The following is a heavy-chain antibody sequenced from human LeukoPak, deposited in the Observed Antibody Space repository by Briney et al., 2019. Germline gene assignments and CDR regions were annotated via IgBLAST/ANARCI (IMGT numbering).Heavy chain of an antibody. CDR2: NYPGDFDA. Sequence: GESLKISCKGSGYSFTSYWIGWVRQMPGKGLEWMGINYPGDFDARYSPSFQGQVTISADKSISTAYLQWSSLKASDTAMYYCARTLGYCSSTSCSSSNWFDPWGQGTLVTVSS. CDR1: GYSFTSYW. CDR3: ARTLGYCSSTSCSSSNWFDP. J-gene: IGHJ5*02. V-gene: IGHV5-51*01. D-gene: IGHD2-2*01.